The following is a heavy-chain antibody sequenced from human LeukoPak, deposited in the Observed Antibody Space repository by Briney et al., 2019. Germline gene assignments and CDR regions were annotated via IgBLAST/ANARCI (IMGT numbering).Heavy chain of an antibody. CDR3: AKDHYVSGRYDAFDI. Sequence: GGSLRLSCAASGFTFSSYAMSWVRQAPGEGLEWVSSITTSGGSTYYADSVKGRFAISRDNAKNTLYLQMNSLRAEDTAVYYCAKDHYVSGRYDAFDIWGQGTMVTVSS. CDR2: ITTSGGST. CDR1: GFTFSSYA. J-gene: IGHJ3*02. D-gene: IGHD3-10*01. V-gene: IGHV3-23*01.